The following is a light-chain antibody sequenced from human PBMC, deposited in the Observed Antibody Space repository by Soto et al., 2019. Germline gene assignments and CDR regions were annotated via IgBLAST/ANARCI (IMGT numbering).Light chain of an antibody. V-gene: IGKV1-5*03. CDR3: QRYNGYLLS. Sequence: DIQMTQSPSTLSASVGDRVTITCRASQSISSWLAWYQQKPGKAPKLLIYKASNLESGVPSRFSGSGSGTEFTLTISSLQPDDFATYYCQRYNGYLLSFGGGTKVEIQ. CDR2: KAS. CDR1: QSISSW. J-gene: IGKJ4*01.